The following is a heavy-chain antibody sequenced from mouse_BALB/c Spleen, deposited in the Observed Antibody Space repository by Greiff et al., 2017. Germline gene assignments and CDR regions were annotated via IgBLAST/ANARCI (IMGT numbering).Heavy chain of an antibody. CDR3: ARMILGLYAMDY. Sequence: EVKLVESGGGLVQPGGSRKLSCAASGFTFGSFGMHWVRQAPEKGLEWVAYISSGSSTIYYADTVKGRFTISRDNPKNTLFLQMTSLRSEDTAMYYCARMILGLYAMDYWGQGTSVTVSS. J-gene: IGHJ4*01. D-gene: IGHD2-4*01. CDR2: ISSGSSTI. V-gene: IGHV5-17*02. CDR1: GFTFGSFG.